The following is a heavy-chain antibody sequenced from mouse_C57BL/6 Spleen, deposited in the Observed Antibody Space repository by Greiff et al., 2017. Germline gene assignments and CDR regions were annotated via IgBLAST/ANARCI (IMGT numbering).Heavy chain of an antibody. Sequence: VQLQQSGAELVKPGASVKLSCTASGFNIKDYYMHWVKQRTEQGLEWIGRIDPEDGETKYAPKFQGKATIPADTSSNTAYLQLSSLTAEDTAVHYCARWRGDGYYRDYWGQGTTLTVSS. D-gene: IGHD2-3*01. V-gene: IGHV14-2*01. CDR2: IDPEDGET. CDR3: ARWRGDGYYRDY. CDR1: GFNIKDYY. J-gene: IGHJ2*01.